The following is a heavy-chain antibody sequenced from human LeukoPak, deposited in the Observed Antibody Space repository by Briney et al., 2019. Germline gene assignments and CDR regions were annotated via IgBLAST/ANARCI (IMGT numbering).Heavy chain of an antibody. CDR2: VNEHGSNT. D-gene: IGHD5-18*01. J-gene: IGHJ4*02. V-gene: IGHV3-74*01. CDR3: VKHARGFSFGTYYFDY. CDR1: GFTFNQFW. Sequence: PGGSRILSCEASGFTFNQFWMHWVRQAPGKGLVWVSRVNEHGSNTHYAGAVKGRFTVSRDNAKNTLYLQMSSLKPEDTAVYYCVKHARGFSFGTYYFDYWGQGTLVTVSS.